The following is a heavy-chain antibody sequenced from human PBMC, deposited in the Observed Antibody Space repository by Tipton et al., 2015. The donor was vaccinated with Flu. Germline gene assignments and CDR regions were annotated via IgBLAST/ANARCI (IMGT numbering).Heavy chain of an antibody. V-gene: IGHV1-18*01. J-gene: IGHJ3*02. CDR3: AGEKIGSMVRGVYFAFDI. CDR1: GYTFTSYG. CDR2: ISAYNGNT. D-gene: IGHD3-10*01. Sequence: QPGPEVKKPGASVKVSCKASGYTFTSYGIGWVRQAPGQGLEWMGWISAYNGNTNYAQKLQGRVTMTTDTSTSTAYMELRSLRSDDTAVYYCAGEKIGSMVRGVYFAFDIWGQGTMVTVSS.